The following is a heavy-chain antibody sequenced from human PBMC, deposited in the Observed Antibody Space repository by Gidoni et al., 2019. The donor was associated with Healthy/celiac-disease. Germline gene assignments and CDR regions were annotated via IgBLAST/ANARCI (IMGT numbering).Heavy chain of an antibody. Sequence: QVQLVQSGAEVKKPGASVKVSCKASGYTFTGYYMHWVRQAPGQGLEWMGWINPNRGGTNYAQKFQGRVTMTRDTSISIAYMELSRLRSDDTAVYYCARLVGYCSSTSCYGNNWFDPWGQGTLVTVSS. D-gene: IGHD2-2*01. V-gene: IGHV1-2*02. J-gene: IGHJ5*02. CDR2: INPNRGGT. CDR1: GYTFTGYY. CDR3: ARLVGYCSSTSCYGNNWFDP.